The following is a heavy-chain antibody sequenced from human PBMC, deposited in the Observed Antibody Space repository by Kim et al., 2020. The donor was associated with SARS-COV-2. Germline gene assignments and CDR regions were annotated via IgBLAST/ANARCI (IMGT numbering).Heavy chain of an antibody. CDR3: ARLGGMDTAMVGYYYYGMDL. J-gene: IGHJ6*02. CDR2: IYPGDSDT. CDR1: GYSFTSYW. D-gene: IGHD5-18*01. Sequence: GESLKISCKGSGYSFTSYWIGWVRQMPGKGLEWMGIIYPGDSDTRYSPSFQGQVTISADKSISTAYLQWSSLKASDTAMYYCARLGGMDTAMVGYYYYGMDLWGQGTTVTVSS. V-gene: IGHV5-51*01.